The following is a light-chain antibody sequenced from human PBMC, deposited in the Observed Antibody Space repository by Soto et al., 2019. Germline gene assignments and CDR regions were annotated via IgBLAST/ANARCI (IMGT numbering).Light chain of an antibody. V-gene: IGLV2-14*03. CDR2: DVS. CDR3: SSYTTSNTRQRV. Sequence: QSVLAQPASVSGSPGQSIPISCTGTSSDVGGYNYVSWYQHHPGKAPKLMIYDVSDRPSGVSNRFSGSKSGNTASLTISGLQPEDEADYYCSSYTTSNTRQRVLGTGTKVTVL. CDR1: SSDVGGYNY. J-gene: IGLJ1*01.